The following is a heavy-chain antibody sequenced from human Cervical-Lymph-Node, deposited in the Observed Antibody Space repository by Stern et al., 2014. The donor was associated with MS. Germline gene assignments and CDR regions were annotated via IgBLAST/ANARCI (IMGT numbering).Heavy chain of an antibody. CDR1: GFTFRDHY. Sequence: QVQLEESGGGLVKPGGSPRVSCEAYGFTFRDHYMSWIRQDPGKGLERVSKISSSGSTICFADSMKGRFTISRDNAKNSLYLQMNTLRAEDTAVYYCARGGSWFNSFEYWGQGTLVTVSS. J-gene: IGHJ4*02. V-gene: IGHV3-11*01. CDR3: ARGGSWFNSFEY. D-gene: IGHD6-13*01. CDR2: ISSSGSTI.